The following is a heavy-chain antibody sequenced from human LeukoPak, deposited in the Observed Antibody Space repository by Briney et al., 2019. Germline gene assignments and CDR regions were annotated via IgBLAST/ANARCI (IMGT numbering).Heavy chain of an antibody. CDR1: GGSLNTHF. Sequence: SETLSLTCTVSGGSLNTHFWTWIRQPPGKGLERIGYLHSTGSSNYNPSLKSRVTISVDTSKNQFSLDLYSVTAADTALYYCVTHRSASSHDYWGRGTLVTVSS. CDR2: LHSTGSS. CDR3: VTHRSASSHDY. D-gene: IGHD3-3*01. J-gene: IGHJ4*02. V-gene: IGHV4-59*08.